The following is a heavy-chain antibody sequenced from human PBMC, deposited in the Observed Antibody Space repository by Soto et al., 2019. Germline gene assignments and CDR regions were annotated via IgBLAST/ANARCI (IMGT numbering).Heavy chain of an antibody. CDR3: ARRFTMYGDFDY. CDR1: GYSFTSYW. D-gene: IGHD3-10*02. V-gene: IGHV5-51*01. CDR2: IYPGDSDT. Sequence: PGESLTISCKGFGYSFTSYWIAWVRQMPGKGPEWMGVIYPGDSDTRYSPSFEGQVTISVDKSISTAYLQWSSLRASDTAMYYCARRFTMYGDFDYWGQGTLVTVSS. J-gene: IGHJ4*02.